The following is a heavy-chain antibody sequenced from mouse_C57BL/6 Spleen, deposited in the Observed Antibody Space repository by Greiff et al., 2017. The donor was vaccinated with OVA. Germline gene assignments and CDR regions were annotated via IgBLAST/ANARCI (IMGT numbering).Heavy chain of an antibody. J-gene: IGHJ4*01. CDR3: AREGPYYAMDY. CDR1: GYTFTDYY. Sequence: EVQLQQSGPVLVKPGASVKMSCKASGYTFTDYYMNWVKQSHGKSLEWIGVINPYNGGTSYNQKFKGKATLTVDKSSSTAYMELNSLTSEDSAVYYCAREGPYYAMDYWGQGTSVTVSS. CDR2: INPYNGGT. D-gene: IGHD3-3*01. V-gene: IGHV1-19*01.